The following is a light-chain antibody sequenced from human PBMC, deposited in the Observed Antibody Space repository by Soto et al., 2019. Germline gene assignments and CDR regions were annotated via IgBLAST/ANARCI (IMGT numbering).Light chain of an antibody. V-gene: IGKV1-39*01. CDR3: QQSYGTPRT. Sequence: DIQRTQSPSSLSASVGDRVTIACRASQSIRIYLNWYQQKPGKAPELLIFAASSLQSGVPSRFSGSGSGTDFTLTISSLQPEDFATYYCQQSYGTPRTFGQGTKVDIK. CDR2: AAS. J-gene: IGKJ1*01. CDR1: QSIRIY.